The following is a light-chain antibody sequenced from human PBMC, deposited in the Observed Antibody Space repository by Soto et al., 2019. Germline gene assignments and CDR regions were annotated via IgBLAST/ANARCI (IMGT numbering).Light chain of an antibody. J-gene: IGKJ2*01. V-gene: IGKV1-39*01. CDR3: QQSYGTPPYP. CDR1: QSISSY. CDR2: AAS. Sequence: DIQMTQSPSSLSASVGDRVTITCRASQSISSYLNWYQQKPGKAPKLLIYAASSLQSGVPTSFSGSGSGTDFTLTISSLQPEDFATYYCQQSYGTPPYPVGQGTKLEIK.